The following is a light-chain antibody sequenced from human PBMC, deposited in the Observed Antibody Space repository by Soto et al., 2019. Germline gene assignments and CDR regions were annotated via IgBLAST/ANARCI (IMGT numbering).Light chain of an antibody. V-gene: IGKV3-15*01. CDR2: GAS. Sequence: EIVMTQSPATLSVSPGERATLSCRASQSVSSNLAWYQQKPGQAPRLLIYGASTRATGIPDRFSGSGSGTELTLTISSLQSEDFAVYYCQQYNNWPLLTFGGGTKVEIK. J-gene: IGKJ4*01. CDR3: QQYNNWPLLT. CDR1: QSVSSN.